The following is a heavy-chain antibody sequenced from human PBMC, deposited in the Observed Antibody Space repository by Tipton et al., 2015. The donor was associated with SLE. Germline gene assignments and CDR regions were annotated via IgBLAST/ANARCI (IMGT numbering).Heavy chain of an antibody. J-gene: IGHJ4*02. CDR3: ARHLCTKGVCPFDY. CDR1: GDSISSGRHY. CDR2: IYENGGT. V-gene: IGHV4-61*09. Sequence: TLSLTCTVSGDSISSGRHYWSWIRQPAGKGLEWIGHIYENGGTNYNPSLRSRVTMSVDTSKNQFSLDLTSLTAADTAVYYCARHLCTKGVCPFDYWGQGILVTVSS. D-gene: IGHD2-8*01.